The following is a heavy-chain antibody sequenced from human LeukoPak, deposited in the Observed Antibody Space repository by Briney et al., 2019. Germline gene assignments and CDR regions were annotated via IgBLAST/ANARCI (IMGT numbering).Heavy chain of an antibody. CDR2: ISYDGSNK. CDR3: ARGRDFWSGYYFYYMDV. V-gene: IGHV3-30*04. CDR1: GFTFSSYA. Sequence: GGSLRLSCAASGFTFSSYAMHWVRQAPGKRLEWVAVISYDGSNKYYADSVKGRFTISRDNSKNTLYLQTNSLRAEDTAVYYCARGRDFWSGYYFYYMDVWGKGTTVTVSS. J-gene: IGHJ6*03. D-gene: IGHD3-3*01.